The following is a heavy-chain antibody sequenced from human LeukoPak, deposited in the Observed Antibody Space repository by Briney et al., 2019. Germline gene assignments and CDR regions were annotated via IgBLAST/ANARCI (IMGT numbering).Heavy chain of an antibody. CDR3: AKVGRAAQTYYFDY. D-gene: IGHD2-15*01. V-gene: IGHV3-23*01. CDR1: GFSINNNA. Sequence: GGSLRLSCEVSGFSINNNAMTWGRQAPGKGLEWVSSIGRGGTTFYADSVKGRFTISRDTSKSTVFLQMDSLRVEDTAVYYCAKVGRAAQTYYFDYWGRGTLVTVSS. CDR2: IGRGGTT. J-gene: IGHJ4*02.